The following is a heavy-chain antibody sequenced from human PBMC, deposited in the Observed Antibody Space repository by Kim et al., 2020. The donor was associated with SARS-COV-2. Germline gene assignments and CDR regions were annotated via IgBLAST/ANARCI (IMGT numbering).Heavy chain of an antibody. CDR1: GFTFSSYW. CDR2: INSDGSST. V-gene: IGHV3-74*01. Sequence: GGSLRLSCAASGFTFSSYWMHWVRQAPGKGLVWVSRINSDGSSTSYADSVKGRFTISRDNAKNTLYLQMNSLRAEDTAVYYCARDGGAGGNPMDYFDYWGQGTLVTVSS. J-gene: IGHJ4*02. CDR3: ARDGGAGGNPMDYFDY. D-gene: IGHD2-15*01.